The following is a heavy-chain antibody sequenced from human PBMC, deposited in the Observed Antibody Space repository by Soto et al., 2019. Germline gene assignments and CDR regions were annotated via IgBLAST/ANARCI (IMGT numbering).Heavy chain of an antibody. J-gene: IGHJ6*02. CDR1: GYTFTSYA. Sequence: ASVKVSCKASGYTFTSYAMHWVRQAPGQRLEWMGWINAGNGNTKYSQKFQGRVTITRDTSASTAYMELSSLRSEDMAVYYCASSATTADYYYGMDVWGQGTTVTVSS. V-gene: IGHV1-3*01. CDR3: ASSATTADYYYGMDV. CDR2: INAGNGNT. D-gene: IGHD1-26*01.